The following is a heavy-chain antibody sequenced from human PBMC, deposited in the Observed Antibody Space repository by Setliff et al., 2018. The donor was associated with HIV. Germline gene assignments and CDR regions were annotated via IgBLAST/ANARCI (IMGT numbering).Heavy chain of an antibody. Sequence: ASVKVSCKASRFTFTSAAVQWVRQARGQRPEWIGWIVVGSGNTKYAQRFQERVTITRDMPTRTAYMELSSLRSEDTAVYYCAVDLGDYYYDTTDYYYGGGLGYWGQGTLVTVSS. CDR3: AVDLGDYYYDTTDYYYGGGLGY. J-gene: IGHJ4*02. D-gene: IGHD3-22*01. CDR2: IVVGSGNT. V-gene: IGHV1-58*01. CDR1: RFTFTSAA.